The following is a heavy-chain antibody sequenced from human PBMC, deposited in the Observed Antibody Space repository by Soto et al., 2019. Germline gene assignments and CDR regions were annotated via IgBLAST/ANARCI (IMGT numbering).Heavy chain of an antibody. D-gene: IGHD2-2*01. J-gene: IGHJ5*02. CDR2: TYYRSKWYN. V-gene: IGHV6-1*01. Sequence: SETLSLTCAISGDSVSSNSAAWNWIRQSPSRGLEWLGRTYYRSKWYNDYAVSVKSRITINPDTSKNQFSLQLNSVTPEDTAVYYCARWDIVVVYGWFDPWGQGTLVTVSS. CDR1: GDSVSSNSAA. CDR3: ARWDIVVVYGWFDP.